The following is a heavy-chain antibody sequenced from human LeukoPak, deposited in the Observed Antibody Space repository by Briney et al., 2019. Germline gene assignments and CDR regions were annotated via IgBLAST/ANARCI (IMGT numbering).Heavy chain of an antibody. Sequence: ASVKVSCKASGYTFTSYGISWVRQAPGQGLEWMGWISAYNGNTNYAQKLQGRVTVTTDTSTSTAYMELRSLRSDDTAVYYCARDAGDYYYYYMDVWGKGTTVTVSS. CDR2: ISAYNGNT. V-gene: IGHV1-18*01. D-gene: IGHD6-13*01. J-gene: IGHJ6*03. CDR1: GYTFTSYG. CDR3: ARDAGDYYYYYMDV.